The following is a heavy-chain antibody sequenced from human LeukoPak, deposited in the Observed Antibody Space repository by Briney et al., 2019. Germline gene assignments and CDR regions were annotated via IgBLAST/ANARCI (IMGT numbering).Heavy chain of an antibody. D-gene: IGHD2-21*02. V-gene: IGHV1-46*01. CDR2: INPSGGST. J-gene: IGHJ3*02. Sequence: ASVNVSCKASGYTFTSYYMHWVRQAPGQRLEWMGIINPSGGSTSYAQKFQGRVTMTRDTSTSTVYMELSSLRSEDTAVYYCARDIIVVTAIQAPPHAFDIWGQGTMVTVSS. CDR3: ARDIIVVTAIQAPPHAFDI. CDR1: GYTFTSYY.